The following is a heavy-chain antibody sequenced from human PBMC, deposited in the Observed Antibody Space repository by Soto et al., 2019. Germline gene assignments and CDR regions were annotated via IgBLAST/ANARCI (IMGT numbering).Heavy chain of an antibody. V-gene: IGHV4-59*01. J-gene: IGHJ6*02. CDR3: ARDQATVTTDYYYYYGMDV. CDR1: GGSISSYY. D-gene: IGHD4-17*01. CDR2: IYYSGST. Sequence: PSETLSLTCTVSGGSISSYYWSWIRQPPGKGLEWIGYIYYSGSTNYNPSLKSRVTISVDTSKNQFSLKLSSVTAADTAVYYCARDQATVTTDYYYYYGMDVWGQGTTVTVSS.